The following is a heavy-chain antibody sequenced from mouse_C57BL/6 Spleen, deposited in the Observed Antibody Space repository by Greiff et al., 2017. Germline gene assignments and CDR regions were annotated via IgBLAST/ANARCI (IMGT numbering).Heavy chain of an antibody. CDR2: IYPGSGST. J-gene: IGHJ4*01. V-gene: IGHV1-55*01. D-gene: IGHD2-4*01. Sequence: QVQLQQPGAELVKPGASVKMSCKASGYTFTSYWITWVKQRPGQGLEWIGDIYPGSGSTNYNEKFKSKATLTVDTSSSTAYMQLSSLTSEDSAVYYCARRRYYYDYDGYAMDYWGQGTSVTVSS. CDR1: GYTFTSYW. CDR3: ARRRYYYDYDGYAMDY.